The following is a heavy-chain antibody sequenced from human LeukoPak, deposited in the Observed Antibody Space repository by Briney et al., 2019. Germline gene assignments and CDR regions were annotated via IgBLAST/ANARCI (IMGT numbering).Heavy chain of an antibody. D-gene: IGHD4-11*01. J-gene: IGHJ4*02. V-gene: IGHV3-48*04. CDR2: ISSSGSTI. CDR3: ARDSHDYSGAFDY. CDR1: GFTFSSYS. Sequence: GGSLRLSCAASGFTFSSYSMNWVRQAPGKGLEWVSYISSSGSTIYYADSVKGRFTISRDNAKNSLYLQMNSLRAEDTAVYYCARDSHDYSGAFDYWGQGTLVTVSS.